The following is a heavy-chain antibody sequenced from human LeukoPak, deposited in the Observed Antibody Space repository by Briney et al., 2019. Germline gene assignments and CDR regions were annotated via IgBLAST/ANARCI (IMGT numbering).Heavy chain of an antibody. V-gene: IGHV4-59*08. CDR1: GGSISTYY. Sequence: SETLSLTCTVSGGSISTYYWSWIRHPPGEGLEWIGYIHYSGTTNYNPSLKNRVTISLDTSKNQFSLNLGSVSAADTAVYFCARMGGYSGYATHWGQGTLVSVSS. CDR3: ARMGGYSGYATH. J-gene: IGHJ4*02. CDR2: IHYSGTT. D-gene: IGHD5-12*01.